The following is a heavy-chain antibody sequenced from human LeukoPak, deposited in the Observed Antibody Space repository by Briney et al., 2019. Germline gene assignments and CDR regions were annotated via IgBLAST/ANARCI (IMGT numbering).Heavy chain of an antibody. CDR2: ISSSSSYI. CDR1: GFTFSSYS. J-gene: IGHJ4*02. V-gene: IGHV3-21*01. D-gene: IGHD3-10*01. Sequence: GGSLRLSCAASGFTFSSYSMNWVRQAPGKGLEWVSSISSSSSYIYYADSVKGRFTISRDNAKKSLFLQMNSLRAEGTAVYYCARVPMVQGVNVDPCDYWGQGTLVTVSS. CDR3: ARVPMVQGVNVDPCDY.